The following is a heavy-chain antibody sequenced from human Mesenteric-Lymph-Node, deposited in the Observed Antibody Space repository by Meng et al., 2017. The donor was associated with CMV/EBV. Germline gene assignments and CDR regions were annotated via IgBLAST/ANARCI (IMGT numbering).Heavy chain of an antibody. J-gene: IGHJ6*02. D-gene: IGHD3/OR15-3a*01. CDR3: ARDPSSLTFGTDYYGMDV. CDR1: GYTFTSYG. CDR2: ISAYNGNT. Sequence: ASVKVSCKASGYTFTSYGISWVRQAPGQGLEWMGWISAYNGNTNYAQKLQGRVTMTTDTSTSTAYMELSSLRSDDTAVYFCARDPSSLTFGTDYYGMDVWGQGTTVTVSS. V-gene: IGHV1-18*01.